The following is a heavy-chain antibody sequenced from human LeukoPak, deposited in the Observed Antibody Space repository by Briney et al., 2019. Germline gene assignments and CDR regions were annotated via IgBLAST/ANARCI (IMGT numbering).Heavy chain of an antibody. CDR3: ARQSGDQSSAWYFDA. CDR2: IHYSGKV. V-gene: IGHV4-39*01. D-gene: IGHD6-19*01. CDR1: GGSLRSSGHW. Sequence: SETLSLTCTVSGGSLRSSGHWWVWIRQPPGKGLEWVGSIHYSGKVYYNPSLKSRVTTSVDTSTDQFSLRLSSATAADTAIYYCARQSGDQSSAWYFDAWGQGTLVTVSS. J-gene: IGHJ4*02.